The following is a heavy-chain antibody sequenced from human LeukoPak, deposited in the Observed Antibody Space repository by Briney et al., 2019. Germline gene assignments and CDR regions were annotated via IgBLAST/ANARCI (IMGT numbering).Heavy chain of an antibody. D-gene: IGHD1-26*01. CDR1: GFTFTSYE. V-gene: IGHV3-48*03. CDR2: ISSSGSSI. Sequence: GGSLRLSCTASGFTFTSYEMNWVRQAPGKGLEWVSYISSSGSSIYKANSVKSRFTITRDKAKNSLYLQMNSLRAEDTAVYYCARGPSGSYLYYWGQGTLVTVSS. J-gene: IGHJ4*02. CDR3: ARGPSGSYLYY.